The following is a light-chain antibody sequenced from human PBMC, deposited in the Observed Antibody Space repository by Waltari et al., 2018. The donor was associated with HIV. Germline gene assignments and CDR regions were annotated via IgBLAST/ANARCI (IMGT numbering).Light chain of an antibody. Sequence: DIVMNQSPLSLPVTHGEPASISCRSSQSLLNSNGFNYLDWYLQKPGQSPELLIYLGSNRASWVPDRFSGSGSGTDFTLQISRVEAEDVGVYYCMQALQTPLITFGQGTRLDIK. CDR1: QSLLNSNGFNY. V-gene: IGKV2-28*01. CDR3: MQALQTPLIT. J-gene: IGKJ5*01. CDR2: LGS.